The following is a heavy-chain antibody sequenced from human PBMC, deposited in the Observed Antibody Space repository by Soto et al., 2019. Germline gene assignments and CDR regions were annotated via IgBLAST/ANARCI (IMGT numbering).Heavy chain of an antibody. CDR3: VRVGSEYQLLKYFYYYYMDV. V-gene: IGHV3-7*01. CDR2: ITQDGSRK. D-gene: IGHD2-2*01. J-gene: IGHJ6*03. CDR1: AFTFSSYA. Sequence: GGSLRLSCAASAFTFSSYAMNWVRQAPGKGLEWVANITQDGSRKYYADSVKGRFIISRDNAKNSLYLQLDSLRAEDTAVYYCVRVGSEYQLLKYFYYYYMDVWGKGTTVTVSS.